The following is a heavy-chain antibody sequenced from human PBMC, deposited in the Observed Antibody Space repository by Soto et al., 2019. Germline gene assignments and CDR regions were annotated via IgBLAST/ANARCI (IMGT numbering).Heavy chain of an antibody. CDR2: IYYSGST. V-gene: IGHV4-59*01. CDR3: ARLSYYDFWSGYYFDY. D-gene: IGHD3-3*01. CDR1: GASSSSYY. Sequence: SETLSLTCTVSGASSSSYYWSWIRQPPGKGLEWIGYIYYSGSTNYNPSLKSRVTISVDTSKNQFSLKLSSVTAADTAVYYCARLSYYDFWSGYYFDYWGQGTLVTVSS. J-gene: IGHJ4*02.